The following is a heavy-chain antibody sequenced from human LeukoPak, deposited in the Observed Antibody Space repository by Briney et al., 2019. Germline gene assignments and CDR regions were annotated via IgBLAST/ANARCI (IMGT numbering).Heavy chain of an antibody. CDR2: IYYSGST. V-gene: IGHV4-39*01. Sequence: SETLSLTCTVSGGSISSSSYYWGWIRQPPGKGLEWIGSIYYSGSTYYNSSLKSRVTMSVDTSKNQFSLKLSSVTAADTAVYYCASLYTAMKNWGQGTLVTVSS. CDR1: GGSISSSSYY. CDR3: ASLYTAMKN. D-gene: IGHD5-18*01. J-gene: IGHJ4*02.